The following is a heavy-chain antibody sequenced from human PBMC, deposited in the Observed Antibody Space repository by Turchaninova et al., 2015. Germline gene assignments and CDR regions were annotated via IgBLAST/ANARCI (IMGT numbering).Heavy chain of an antibody. CDR3: AREKWLRDQPLFDY. D-gene: IGHD5-12*01. V-gene: IGHV4-34*02. CDR2: INHVGNT. Sequence: QVQLQQWGAGLLTPSETLSITCAVYCESFRGHYWSWIRQSPGKGLKWIGKINHVGNTNYNPSLKSRVTISVDTSKSQFSRRLISVTAADTAVYYCAREKWLRDQPLFDYWGQGTLVTVSS. J-gene: IGHJ4*02. CDR1: CESFRGHY.